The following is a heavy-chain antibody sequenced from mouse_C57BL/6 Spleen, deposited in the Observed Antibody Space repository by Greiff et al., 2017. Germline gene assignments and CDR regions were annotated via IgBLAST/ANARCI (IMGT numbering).Heavy chain of an antibody. CDR2: FFPGSGSI. J-gene: IGHJ1*03. Sequence: QVQLQQSGAELMKPGASVTLSCKASGYTFTVYTIHWVKPWSGHGLEWIGWFFPGSGSIKYNELFKDEATLTAGKSYSTVYMELSRLTSEDSAVYICARHEAAVDYWYFDVWGTGTTVTVSS. V-gene: IGHV1-62-2*01. CDR1: GYTFTVYT. D-gene: IGHD1-1*01. CDR3: ARHEAAVDYWYFDV.